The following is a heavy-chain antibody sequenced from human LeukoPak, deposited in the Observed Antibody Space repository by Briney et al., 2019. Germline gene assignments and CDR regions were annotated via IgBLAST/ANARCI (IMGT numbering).Heavy chain of an antibody. CDR2: ISWNSGSI. J-gene: IGHJ4*02. CDR3: AKDRYIVVVTATFDY. CDR1: GFTFSDYA. D-gene: IGHD2-21*02. Sequence: GGSLRLSCVVSGFTFSDYAMHWVRQAPGKGLEWVSGISWNSGSIGYADSVKGRFTISRDNAKNSLYLQMNSLRAEDTALYYCAKDRYIVVVTATFDYWGQGTLVTVSS. V-gene: IGHV3-9*01.